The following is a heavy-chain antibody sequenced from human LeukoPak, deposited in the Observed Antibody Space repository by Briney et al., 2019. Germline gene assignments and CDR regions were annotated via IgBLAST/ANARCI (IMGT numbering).Heavy chain of an antibody. D-gene: IGHD3-3*02. CDR3: ARGEATLGHFNYYHYGMDV. CDR2: IYYSGSS. Sequence: PSETLSLTCTVFGGPISNYYCTWIRQPPGKGLEWIGYIYYSGSSNYNPSLKSRVTISVDTSKNQFSLKLSSVTAADTAVYYCARGEATLGHFNYYHYGMDVWGQGTTVTVSS. CDR1: GGPISNYY. J-gene: IGHJ6*02. V-gene: IGHV4-59*01.